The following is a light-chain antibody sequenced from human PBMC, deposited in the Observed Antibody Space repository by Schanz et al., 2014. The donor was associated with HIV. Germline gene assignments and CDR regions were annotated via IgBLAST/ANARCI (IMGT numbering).Light chain of an antibody. J-gene: IGLJ1*01. V-gene: IGLV2-14*03. Sequence: QSALTQPASVSGSPGQSISISCTGTSGDVGSYNYVSWYQQHPGKAPKLMIYDVSNRPSGVSSRFSGSKSGNTASLTISGLQAEDEADYYCSSYASRSTPLYVFGTGTKLTVL. CDR3: SSYASRSTPLYV. CDR2: DVS. CDR1: SGDVGSYNY.